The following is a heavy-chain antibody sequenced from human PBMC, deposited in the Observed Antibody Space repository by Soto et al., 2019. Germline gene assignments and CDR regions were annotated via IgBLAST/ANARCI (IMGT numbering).Heavy chain of an antibody. J-gene: IGHJ4*02. Sequence: PSETLSLTCAVSGGSFSGSDWWSWVRQPPGKGLEWIGQIYHYENTNYNPSLKSRVTISVDTSKNQFSLNLGSVTAADTAVYYCARGNIAAALVYWGQGTLVTVSS. CDR2: IYHYENT. V-gene: IGHV4-4*02. CDR3: ARGNIAAALVY. CDR1: GGSFSGSDW. D-gene: IGHD6-13*01.